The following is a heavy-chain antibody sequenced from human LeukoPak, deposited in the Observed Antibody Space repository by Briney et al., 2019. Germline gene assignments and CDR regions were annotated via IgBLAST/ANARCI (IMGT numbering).Heavy chain of an antibody. CDR2: MNPNSGNT. CDR3: ARERRVVRGVPDY. Sequence: ASVNVSCKASGYTFTSYDINWVRQATGQGLEWMGWMNPNSGNTGYAQKFQGRVTMTRNTSISTAYMELSSLRSEDTAVYYCARERRVVRGVPDYWGQGTLVTVSS. V-gene: IGHV1-8*01. J-gene: IGHJ4*02. D-gene: IGHD3-10*01. CDR1: GYTFTSYD.